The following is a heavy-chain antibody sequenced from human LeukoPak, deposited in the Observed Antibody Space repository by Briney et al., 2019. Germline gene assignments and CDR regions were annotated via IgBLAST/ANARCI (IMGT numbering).Heavy chain of an antibody. CDR1: GFTFSRYW. CDR2: MAQDGSEK. J-gene: IGHJ4*02. CDR3: ARGPYDY. Sequence: PGGSLRLSCAASGFTFSRYWMTWVRQAPGKGLEWVATMAQDGSEKYYVDSVKGRFTISRDNAKNSLYLQMNSLRVEDTAVYYCARGPYDYWGQGTLVTVSS. V-gene: IGHV3-7*05.